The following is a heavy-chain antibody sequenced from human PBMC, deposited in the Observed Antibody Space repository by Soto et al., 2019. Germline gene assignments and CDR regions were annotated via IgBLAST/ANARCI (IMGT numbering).Heavy chain of an antibody. V-gene: IGHV3-21*01. CDR2: ISSGGGYI. Sequence: GGSLRLSCAASGFTFSSYTMNWVRQAPGKGLEWVSSISSGGGYIYYGDSVKGRFTISRDNAKNSLYLQMNSLRAEETAVYYCARDRAAEGLFGYWGQGTLVTVSS. J-gene: IGHJ4*02. CDR1: GFTFSSYT. D-gene: IGHD2-15*01. CDR3: ARDRAAEGLFGY.